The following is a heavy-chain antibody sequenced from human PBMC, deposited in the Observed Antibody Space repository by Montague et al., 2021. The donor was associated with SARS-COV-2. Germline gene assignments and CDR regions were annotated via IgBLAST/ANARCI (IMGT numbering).Heavy chain of an antibody. J-gene: IGHJ5*02. V-gene: IGHV4-4*07. D-gene: IGHD3-16*02. CDR2: IYTSGST. CDR1: GGSISSYY. Sequence: SETLSLTCTVSGGSISSYYWSWIRQPAGKGLEWIGRIYTSGSTNYNPSLKSRVTMSVDTSKNQFSLKLSSVTAADTAVYYCARGQYDYVWGGYRYENWFDPWGQGTLVTVSS. CDR3: ARGQYDYVWGGYRYENWFDP.